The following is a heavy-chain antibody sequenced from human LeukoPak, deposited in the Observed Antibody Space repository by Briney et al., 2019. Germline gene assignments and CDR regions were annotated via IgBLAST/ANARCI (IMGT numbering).Heavy chain of an antibody. CDR2: TYYRSKWYN. CDR3: AKDPHMPGGVYYYYGMDV. Sequence: SQTLSLTCAISGDSVSSNNAAWNWIRQSPSRGLEWLGRTYYRSKWYNDYAVAVESRITINPDTSKNQFSLQLNSVTPEDTAVYYCAKDPHMPGGVYYYYGMDVWGQGTTVTVSS. CDR1: GDSVSSNNAA. V-gene: IGHV6-1*01. D-gene: IGHD2-8*02. J-gene: IGHJ6*02.